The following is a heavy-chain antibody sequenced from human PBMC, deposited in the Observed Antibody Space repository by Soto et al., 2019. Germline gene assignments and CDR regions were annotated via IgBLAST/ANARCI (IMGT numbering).Heavy chain of an antibody. CDR3: ARERYYDSSGQYMRGYYYYYGMDV. Sequence: EVQLVETGGGLIQPGGSLRLSCAASGFTVSSNYMSWVRQAPGKGLEWVSVIYSGGSTYYADSVKGRFTISRDNSKNTLYLQMNSLRAEDTAVYYCARERYYDSSGQYMRGYYYYYGMDVWGQGTTVTVSS. V-gene: IGHV3-53*02. D-gene: IGHD3-22*01. CDR2: IYSGGST. CDR1: GFTVSSNY. J-gene: IGHJ6*02.